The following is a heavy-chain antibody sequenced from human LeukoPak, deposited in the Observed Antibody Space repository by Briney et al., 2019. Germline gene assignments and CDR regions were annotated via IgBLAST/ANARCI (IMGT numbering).Heavy chain of an antibody. D-gene: IGHD4/OR15-4a*01. Sequence: GRSLRLSCAASGFTFSSYAMHWVRQAPGKGLEWVAVISYDGSNKYYADSVKGRFTISRDNSKNTLYLQLNSLRAEDTAVYYCRVDSNFPRGGDYWGQGTLVTVSS. CDR1: GFTFSSYA. CDR2: ISYDGSNK. J-gene: IGHJ4*02. V-gene: IGHV3-30-3*01. CDR3: RVDSNFPRGGDY.